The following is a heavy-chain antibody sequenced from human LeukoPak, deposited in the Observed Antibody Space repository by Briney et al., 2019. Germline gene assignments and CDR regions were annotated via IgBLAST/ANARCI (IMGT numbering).Heavy chain of an antibody. V-gene: IGHV3-48*01. D-gene: IGHD1-7*01. CDR1: GITFSSYS. CDR2: ISTSGSTL. J-gene: IGHJ4*02. Sequence: GGSLRLSCAASGITFSSYSMNWVRQAPGKGLEWVSYISTSGSTLHYADSVKGRFTVSRDNANNSLYLQMNGLRAEDTAVYYCAREHGNYLRHWGQGTLVTVSS. CDR3: AREHGNYLRH.